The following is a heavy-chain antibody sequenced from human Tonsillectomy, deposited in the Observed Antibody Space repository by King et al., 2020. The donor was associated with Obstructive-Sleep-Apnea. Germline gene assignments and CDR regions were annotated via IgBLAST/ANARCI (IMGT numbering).Heavy chain of an antibody. J-gene: IGHJ5*02. CDR3: ARPNYYGSGMENWFDP. CDR2: IYYSGST. Sequence: QLQESGPGLMKPSETLSLTCTVSGGSISSNSYFWGLIRQPPGKGLGWIGSIYYSGSTYYNPSLKSRVTISVDTSKNQFSLKLRSVTAADTAVYYCARPNYYGSGMENWFDPWGQGTLVTVSS. V-gene: IGHV4-39*07. CDR1: GGSISSNSYF. D-gene: IGHD3-10*01.